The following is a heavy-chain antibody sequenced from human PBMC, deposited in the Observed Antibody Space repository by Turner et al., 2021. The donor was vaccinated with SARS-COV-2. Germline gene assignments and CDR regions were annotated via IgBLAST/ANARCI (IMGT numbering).Heavy chain of an antibody. D-gene: IGHD6-13*01. V-gene: IGHV3-11*06. CDR1: GFTSSAYY. Sequence: QVQLVESGGGLVKPGGSLRLSCAASGFTSSAYYMSWIRQAPGKGLEWVAYISSSSSYTNYADSVKGRFTISRDNAKNSLYLQMNSLRAEDTAVYYCARDLLAEQQLRDDYYYNYGMDVWGQGTTVTVSS. J-gene: IGHJ6*02. CDR3: ARDLLAEQQLRDDYYYNYGMDV. CDR2: ISSSSSYT.